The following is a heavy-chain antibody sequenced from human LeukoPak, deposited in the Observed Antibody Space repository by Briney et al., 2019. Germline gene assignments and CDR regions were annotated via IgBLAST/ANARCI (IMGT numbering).Heavy chain of an antibody. CDR3: EKGATAGVGKQFEY. J-gene: IGHJ4*02. CDR1: GFTFDDYA. CDR2: IGWNSGSI. V-gene: IGHV3-9*01. D-gene: IGHD6-19*01. Sequence: GGSLRLSCAASGFTFDDYAMHWVRQAPGKGLEWVSGIGWNSGSIGYADSVKGRFTISRDNAKNSLYPQMNSLRAEDTALYYCEKGATAGVGKQFEYGGRGPLVTVPS.